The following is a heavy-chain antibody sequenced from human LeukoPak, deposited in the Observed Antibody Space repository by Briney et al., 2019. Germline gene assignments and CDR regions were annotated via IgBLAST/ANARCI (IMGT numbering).Heavy chain of an antibody. CDR3: AKMKGHPLPKYYMDV. CDR1: GFTFSGFA. CDR2: ISGSGDNT. D-gene: IGHD1-26*01. V-gene: IGHV3-23*01. J-gene: IGHJ6*01. Sequence: QPGGSLRLSCAASGFTFSGFAMRWVRRTPGKGLEWVSGISGSGDNTLYADSVKGRFTISRDNSKNTLYLEMNSLRAEDTAIYYCAKMKGHPLPKYYMDVWGQGTTVTVSS.